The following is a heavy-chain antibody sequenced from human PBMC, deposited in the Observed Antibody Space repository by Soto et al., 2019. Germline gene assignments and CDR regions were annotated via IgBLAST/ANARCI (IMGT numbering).Heavy chain of an antibody. CDR2: MNPNSGNT. CDR3: ARSRAGIAARPSDY. CDR1: GYTFTSYD. V-gene: IGHV1-8*01. Sequence: GASVKVSCKASGYTFTSYDINWVRQATGQGLEWMGWMNPNSGNTGYAQKFQGRVTMTRNTSISTAYMKLSSLRSEDTAVYYCARSRAGIAARPSDYWGQGTLVTVSS. J-gene: IGHJ4*02. D-gene: IGHD6-6*01.